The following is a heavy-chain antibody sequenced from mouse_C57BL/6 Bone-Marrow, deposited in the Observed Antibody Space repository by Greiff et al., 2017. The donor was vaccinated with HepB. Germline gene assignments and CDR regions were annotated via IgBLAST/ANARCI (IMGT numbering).Heavy chain of an antibody. V-gene: IGHV5-6*01. J-gene: IGHJ4*01. D-gene: IGHD1-1*01. CDR2: ISSGGSYT. CDR1: GFTFSSYG. CDR3: ARHYGSSLYYAMDY. Sequence: EVQLVESGGDLVKPGGSLKLSCAASGFTFSSYGMSWVRQTPDKRLEWVATISSGGSYTYYPDSVKGRFTISRDNAKNTLYLQMSSLKSEDTAMYYCARHYGSSLYYAMDYWGQGTSVTVTS.